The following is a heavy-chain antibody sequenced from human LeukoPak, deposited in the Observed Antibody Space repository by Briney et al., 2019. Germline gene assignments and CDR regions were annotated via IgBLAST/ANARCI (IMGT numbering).Heavy chain of an antibody. CDR2: IYHSGTT. CDR1: GGSITSYF. Sequence: SETLSLTCTVSGGSITSYFWTWIRQPPGKGLEWIGYIYHSGTTNYNPSLKSRVTISVDTSKNQFSLRLSSVTAADTAVYYCAQKAPFSPAYSQQWGQGTLVTVSS. J-gene: IGHJ1*01. V-gene: IGHV4-59*01. CDR3: AQKAPFSPAYSQQ. D-gene: IGHD2/OR15-2a*01.